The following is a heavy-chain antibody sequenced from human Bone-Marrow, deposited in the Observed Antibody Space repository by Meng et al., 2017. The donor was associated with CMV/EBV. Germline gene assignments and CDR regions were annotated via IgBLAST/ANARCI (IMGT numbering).Heavy chain of an antibody. J-gene: IGHJ4*02. Sequence: GGSLRLSCAASGFTFSSYGMHWVRQAPGKGLEWVAFIRYDGSNKYYADSVKGRFTISRDNAKNSLYLQMNSLSAEDTAVYYCVRGISYYFDYWGQGALVTVSS. CDR2: IRYDGSNK. CDR1: GFTFSSYG. CDR3: VRGISYYFDY. D-gene: IGHD3-3*02. V-gene: IGHV3-30*02.